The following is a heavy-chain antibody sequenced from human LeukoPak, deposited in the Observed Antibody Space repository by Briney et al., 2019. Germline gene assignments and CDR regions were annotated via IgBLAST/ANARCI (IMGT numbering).Heavy chain of an antibody. V-gene: IGHV3-30*18. Sequence: GGSLRLSCVGSGFTFSDYAIHWVRQAPGKELEWVAVSAHDEVGKQFADSVKGRFTLSRDNSRDSVHLQMNRLRDEDTAVYYCAKDRGYGEHEPFESWGQGSLVTVSS. CDR1: GFTFSDYA. CDR2: SAHDEVGK. CDR3: AKDRGYGEHEPFES. D-gene: IGHD4/OR15-4a*01. J-gene: IGHJ4*02.